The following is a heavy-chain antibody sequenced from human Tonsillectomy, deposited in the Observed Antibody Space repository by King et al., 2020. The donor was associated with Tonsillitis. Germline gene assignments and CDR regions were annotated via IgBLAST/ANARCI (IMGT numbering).Heavy chain of an antibody. J-gene: IGHJ4*02. CDR1: GGTFSSYA. CDR3: AGGPGYCGGGSCYLIDF. V-gene: IGHV1-69*01. D-gene: IGHD2-15*01. Sequence: QLVQSGAEVKKSGSSVKVSCKASGGTFSSYAINWVRQAPGQGLEWMGGIIPIFGTANYVQKFQGRVTITADESTSTVYMEMSSLRYEDTAVYYCAGGPGYCGGGSCYLIDFWGQGTLVTVSS. CDR2: IIPIFGTA.